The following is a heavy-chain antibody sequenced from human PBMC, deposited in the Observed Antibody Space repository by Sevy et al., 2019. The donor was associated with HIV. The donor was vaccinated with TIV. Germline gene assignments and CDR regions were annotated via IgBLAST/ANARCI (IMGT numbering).Heavy chain of an antibody. J-gene: IGHJ6*02. CDR3: AREGSYGDHDYQYYYGMDV. CDR2: IRQDGSEK. D-gene: IGHD4-17*01. V-gene: IGHV3-7*01. Sequence: GGSLRLSCAASGFSFRSYWMSWVRQAPGKGLEWVANIRQDGSEKYDVHFVKGRFTISRDNAENSRYLQMNSLRAEDTAVYYCAREGSYGDHDYQYYYGMDVWGQGTTVTVSS. CDR1: GFSFRSYW.